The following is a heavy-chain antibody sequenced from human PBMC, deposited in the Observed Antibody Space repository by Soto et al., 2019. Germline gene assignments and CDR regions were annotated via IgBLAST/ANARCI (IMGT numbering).Heavy chain of an antibody. D-gene: IGHD4-17*01. CDR1: GRSIGSGDFY. CDR3: ARSDYGETYYYYYGMDV. Sequence: SETLSLTCTVSGRSIGSGDFYWSWLRQPPGKGLEWIGYIYYAGSTYYNPSLKSRVTISIDTSKNQLSLKLGSVTAADTAVYYCARSDYGETYYYYYGMDVWGQGTTVT. J-gene: IGHJ6*02. CDR2: IYYAGST. V-gene: IGHV4-30-4*01.